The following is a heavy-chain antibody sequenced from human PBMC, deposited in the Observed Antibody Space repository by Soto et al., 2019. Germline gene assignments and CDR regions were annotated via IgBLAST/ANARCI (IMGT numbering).Heavy chain of an antibody. CDR3: ASCSPYPYYMDV. J-gene: IGHJ6*03. D-gene: IGHD3-10*02. V-gene: IGHV3-33*01. Sequence: QVQLVESGGGVVQPGRSLRLSCAASGFTFSGYGMHWVRQAPGKGLEWVAIIWYDGSHKYYADSVKGRFTISRDNSKNTLYLEMNSLRAEDTAVYYCASCSPYPYYMDVWGKGTTVTVSS. CDR1: GFTFSGYG. CDR2: IWYDGSHK.